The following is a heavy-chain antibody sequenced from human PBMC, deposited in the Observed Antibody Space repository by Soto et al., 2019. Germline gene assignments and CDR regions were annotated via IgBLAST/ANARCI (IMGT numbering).Heavy chain of an antibody. CDR2: ISSSGNTI. Sequence: EMQLVESGVAFVQQGGSLRLSCAAPGFTFSSHEMHWVRQAPGKGLEWDSYISSSGNTIYYADSVKGRCTISRDNAKNSLYLQMNILRGEDTAVYYCSGSSGSTWCRGTLVTVSS. CDR3: SGSSGST. D-gene: IGHD2-2*01. J-gene: IGHJ5*02. CDR1: GFTFSSHE. V-gene: IGHV3-48*03.